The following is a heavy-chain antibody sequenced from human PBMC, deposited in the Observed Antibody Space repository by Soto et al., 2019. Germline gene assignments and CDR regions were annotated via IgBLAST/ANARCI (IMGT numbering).Heavy chain of an antibody. D-gene: IGHD3-3*01. J-gene: IGHJ3*02. V-gene: IGHV3-7*03. CDR3: ARVSGDHGFFAFDI. CDR1: GFTSSSYW. Sequence: GGSLRLSCAASGFTSSSYWMSWVRQAPGKGLEWVANIKQDGSEKYYVDSVKGRFTISRDNAKNSLYLQMNSLRAEDTAVYYCARVSGDHGFFAFDIWGQGTMVTVS. CDR2: IKQDGSEK.